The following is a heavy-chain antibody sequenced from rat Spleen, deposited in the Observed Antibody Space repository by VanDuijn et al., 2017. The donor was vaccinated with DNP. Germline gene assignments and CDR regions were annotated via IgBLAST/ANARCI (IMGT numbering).Heavy chain of an antibody. D-gene: IGHD4-3*01. Sequence: QVQLKESGPGLVQPSETLSLTCTVSGFSLTSYSVSWVRQPSGKGPEWMGVMWSAGDTSYNSPLKSRLTITRDTSKSQVFLKMNSLQSEDTATYYCVRDPYNAGFDYWGQGVMVTVSS. CDR2: MWSAGDT. V-gene: IGHV2-32*01. CDR1: GFSLTSYS. CDR3: VRDPYNAGFDY. J-gene: IGHJ2*01.